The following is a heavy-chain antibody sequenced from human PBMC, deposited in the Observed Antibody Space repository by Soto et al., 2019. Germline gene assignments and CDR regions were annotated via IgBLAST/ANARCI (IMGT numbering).Heavy chain of an antibody. J-gene: IGHJ4*02. CDR3: ARDAQPKGVAADGASDY. CDR1: GYTFKNYG. V-gene: IGHV1-18*01. CDR2: ITTYNDNR. Sequence: QVQLVQSGPEVKNPGASVKVSCKASGYTFKNYGIKWVRQAPGQGLEWVGWITTYNDNRYSAENFKGRVTMTTDTSTSTTYMELKSLTSDDTGVYYCARDAQPKGVAADGASDYWGQGTLVTVSS. D-gene: IGHD6-19*01.